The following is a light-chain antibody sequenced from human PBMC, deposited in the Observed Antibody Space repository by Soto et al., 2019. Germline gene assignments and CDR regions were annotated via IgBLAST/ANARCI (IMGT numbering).Light chain of an antibody. CDR2: EVT. CDR1: SGDVGAYDY. V-gene: IGLV2-8*01. CDR3: CSFVDTGTYL. J-gene: IGLJ1*01. Sequence: QSALTQPPSASGSPGQSVTISCTGTSGDVGAYDYVSWYQQHPGKAPKLLIYEVTKRPLGVPDRFSGSKSGNAASLTVSGLQAEDEADYYCCSFVDTGTYLFGSGTKVTVL.